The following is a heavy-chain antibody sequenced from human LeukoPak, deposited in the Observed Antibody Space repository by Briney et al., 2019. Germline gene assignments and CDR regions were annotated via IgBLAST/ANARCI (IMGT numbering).Heavy chain of an antibody. CDR3: ARERGNSGYAVDY. D-gene: IGHD5-12*01. Sequence: GGSLRLTCAASGFTLSDYYMSWIRQAPGKGLEWVSYISTSGRNTNYADSVKGRFTISRDNAKKSLSLQMNSLRAEDTAVYYCARERGNSGYAVDYWGQGTLVTVS. CDR1: GFTLSDYY. CDR2: ISTSGRNT. V-gene: IGHV3-11*05. J-gene: IGHJ4*02.